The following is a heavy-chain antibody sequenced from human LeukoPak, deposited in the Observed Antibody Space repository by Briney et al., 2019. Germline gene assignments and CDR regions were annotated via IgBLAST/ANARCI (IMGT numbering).Heavy chain of an antibody. CDR2: IYYSGST. Sequence: SETLSLTCAVYGGSFSGYYWSWIRQPPGKGLEWIGYIYYSGSTNYNPSLKSRVTISVDTSKNQFSLKLSSVTAADTAVYYCARGLYYDFWSGYSNWFDPWGQGTLVTVSS. V-gene: IGHV4-59*01. CDR3: ARGLYYDFWSGYSNWFDP. J-gene: IGHJ5*02. D-gene: IGHD3-3*01. CDR1: GGSFSGYY.